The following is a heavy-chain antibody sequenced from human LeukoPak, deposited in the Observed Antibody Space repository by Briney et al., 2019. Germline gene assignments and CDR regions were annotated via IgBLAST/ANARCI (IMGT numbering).Heavy chain of an antibody. CDR1: GFTFSSYS. V-gene: IGHV3-21*01. CDR2: ISSSSSYI. D-gene: IGHD5/OR15-5a*01. J-gene: IGHJ3*02. CDR3: ARAKVSPGHDAFDI. Sequence: GGSLRLSCAASGFTFSSYSMNWVRQAPGKGLEWVSSISSSSSYIYYADSVKGRFTISRDNAKNSLYLQMNSLRAEDTAVYCCARAKVSPGHDAFDIWGQGTMVTVSS.